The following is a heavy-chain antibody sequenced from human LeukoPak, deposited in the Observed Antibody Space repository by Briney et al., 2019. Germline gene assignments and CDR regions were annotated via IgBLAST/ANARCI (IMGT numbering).Heavy chain of an antibody. V-gene: IGHV4-30-2*01. Sequence: SHTLSLTCAVSGGSISSGGYSWSWIRQPPGKGLEWIRYIYHSGSTYYNPSLKSRVTISVDTSKNQFSLKLSSVTAADTAVYYCARGCSAGTPHTWFDPWGQGTLVTVSS. CDR3: ARGCSAGTPHTWFDP. CDR2: IYHSGST. J-gene: IGHJ5*02. D-gene: IGHD6-13*01. CDR1: GGSISSGGYS.